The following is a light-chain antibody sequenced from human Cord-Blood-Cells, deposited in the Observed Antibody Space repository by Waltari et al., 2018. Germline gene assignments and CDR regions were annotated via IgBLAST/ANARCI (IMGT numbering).Light chain of an antibody. CDR1: QSISSY. J-gene: IGKJ1*01. CDR2: AAS. CDR3: QQSYSTPWT. V-gene: IGKV1-39*01. Sequence: DLQMTQSPSSLSASVGNRVTITCRASQSISSYLNWYQQKPVKAPKLLIYAASSLQSGVPSRFSGSGSGTDFTLTISSLQPEDFATYYCQQSYSTPWTFGQGTKVEIK.